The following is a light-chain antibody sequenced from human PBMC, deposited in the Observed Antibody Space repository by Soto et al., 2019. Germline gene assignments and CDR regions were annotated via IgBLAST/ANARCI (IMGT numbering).Light chain of an antibody. V-gene: IGKV3D-15*01. J-gene: IGKJ1*01. CDR1: QSVTSN. CDR3: QQYNNWPPSWT. Sequence: EIVLTQSPATLSLSPGERATLSCRASQSVTSNALAWYQQKPGQAPRLLIYGVSSRATGIPDRFSGSGSGTEFTLTISSLQSEDFAVYYCQQYNNWPPSWTFGQGTKV. CDR2: GVS.